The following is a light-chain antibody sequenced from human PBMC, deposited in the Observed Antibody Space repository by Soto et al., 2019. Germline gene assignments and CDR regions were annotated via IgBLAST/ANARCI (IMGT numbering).Light chain of an antibody. J-gene: IGKJ1*01. CDR1: QTISSW. V-gene: IGKV1-5*03. Sequence: IHMAHSPSTLSVSLGDIVAITFRASQTISSWLAWYQQKPGQAPKLLIYKASTLKSGVPSRFSGSGSGTEFTLTISSLQPDDFATYYCQHYNSYSEAFGQGTKVDIK. CDR3: QHYNSYSEA. CDR2: KAS.